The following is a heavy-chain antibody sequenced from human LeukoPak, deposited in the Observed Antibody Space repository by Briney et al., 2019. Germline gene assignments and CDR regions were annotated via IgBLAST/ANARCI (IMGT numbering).Heavy chain of an antibody. CDR3: ARRGGNYYGWFDP. V-gene: IGHV4-59*08. CDR2: IYYSGST. Sequence: PSETPSLTCTVSGDSISSDYWSWIRQPPGKGLEWIGYIYYSGSTNYNPSLKSRVTISLGTSRNQFSLKLSSVTAADTAVYFCARRGGNYYGWFDPWGQGTLVTVSS. D-gene: IGHD1-26*01. CDR1: GDSISSDY. J-gene: IGHJ5*02.